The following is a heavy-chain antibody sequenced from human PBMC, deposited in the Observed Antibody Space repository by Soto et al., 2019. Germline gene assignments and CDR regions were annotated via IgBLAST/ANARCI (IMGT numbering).Heavy chain of an antibody. CDR2: IITMFGTT. Sequence: QVHLVQSGPEVKKPGSSVKLSCKASGDIFSKYVITWVRQVPGQGLEWMGEIITMFGTTDYEPRFQGRVTITADESTDRGYMELRSLRSEDTAIYCCARRYSFAQGDGMVVCGQGTTVIVSS. J-gene: IGHJ6*02. D-gene: IGHD5-12*01. V-gene: IGHV1-69*01. CDR1: GDIFSKYV. CDR3: ARRYSFAQGDGMVV.